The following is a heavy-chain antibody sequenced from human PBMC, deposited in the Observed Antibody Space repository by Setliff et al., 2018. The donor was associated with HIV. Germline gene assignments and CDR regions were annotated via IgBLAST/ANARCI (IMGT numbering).Heavy chain of an antibody. D-gene: IGHD3-22*01. CDR3: ARPNYYDSSGWYSSSYYYYMDV. CDR1: GYSFTSYW. CDR2: IYPGDSDT. V-gene: IGHV5-51*01. J-gene: IGHJ6*03. Sequence: PGESLKISCKGSGYSFTSYWIGWVRQMPGKGLEWMGIIYPGDSDTRYSPSFQGQVTISADKSISTAYLQWSSLKASDTAMYYCARPNYYDSSGWYSSSYYYYMDVWGKGTTVTVSS.